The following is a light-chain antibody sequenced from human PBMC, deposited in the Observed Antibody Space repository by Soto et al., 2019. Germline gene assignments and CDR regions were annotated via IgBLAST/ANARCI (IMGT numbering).Light chain of an antibody. CDR1: QSVSTN. V-gene: IGKV3-15*01. Sequence: ETVMTQSPATLSVSPGERATLSCGASQSVSTNLAWYQQKPGQVPSLLIYGASTRASDIPARFSGSGSGTEFTLTISSRQSEDFAVYYCQQYNEWPLTFGGGTKVEIE. CDR2: GAS. CDR3: QQYNEWPLT. J-gene: IGKJ4*01.